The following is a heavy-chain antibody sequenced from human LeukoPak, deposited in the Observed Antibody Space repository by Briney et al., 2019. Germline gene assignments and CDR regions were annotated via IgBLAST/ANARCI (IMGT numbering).Heavy chain of an antibody. D-gene: IGHD6-13*01. V-gene: IGHV4-4*07. CDR1: GGSISSYY. J-gene: IGHJ2*01. CDR3: ARGAIAAAHWYFDL. CDR2: IYTSGST. Sequence: SETLSLTCTVSGGSISSYYWSWMRQPAGKGLEWIGRIYTSGSTNYNPSLKSRVTMSVDTSKNQFSLRLSSVTAADTAVYYCARGAIAAAHWYFDLWGRGTLVTVSS.